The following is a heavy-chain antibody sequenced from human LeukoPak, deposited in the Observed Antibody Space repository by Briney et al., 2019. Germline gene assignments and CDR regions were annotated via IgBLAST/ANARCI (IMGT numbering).Heavy chain of an antibody. CDR1: GGSFSGYY. Sequence: SQTLSLTCAVYGGSFSGYYWSWIRQPPGKGLEWIGEINHSGSTNYNPSLKSRVTISVDTSKNQFSLKLSSVTAADTAVYSCARGIGYCSSTSCYEGAAWFDPWGRGTLVTVSS. V-gene: IGHV4-34*01. CDR2: INHSGST. D-gene: IGHD2-2*01. CDR3: ARGIGYCSSTSCYEGAAWFDP. J-gene: IGHJ5*02.